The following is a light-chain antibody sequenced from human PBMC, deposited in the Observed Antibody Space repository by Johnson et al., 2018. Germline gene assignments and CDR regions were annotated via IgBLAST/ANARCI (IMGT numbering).Light chain of an antibody. V-gene: IGLV1-51*02. CDR1: SSNIGNNY. Sequence: QSVLTQPPSVSAAPGQKVTISCSGSSSNIGNNYVSWYQQLPGTAPKLLIYENNKRPSGIPDRFSGSKSGTSATLGITGLQTGDEADYYCGTWDSRLSAGKVSGTGTKVTVL. J-gene: IGLJ1*01. CDR3: GTWDSRLSAGKV. CDR2: ENN.